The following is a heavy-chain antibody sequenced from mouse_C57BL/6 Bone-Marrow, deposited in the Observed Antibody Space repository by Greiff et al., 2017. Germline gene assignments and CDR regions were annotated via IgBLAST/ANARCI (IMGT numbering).Heavy chain of an antibody. V-gene: IGHV1-54*01. D-gene: IGHD2-4*01. CDR2: INPGSGGT. CDR3: ATTTPLYDYGYAMDY. J-gene: IGHJ4*01. Sequence: QVQLQQSGAELVRPGTSVKVSCKASGYAFTNYLIEWVKQRPGQGLEWIGVINPGSGGTNYNEKFKGKATLTADKSSSTAYMQLSSLTSEDSAVYFCATTTPLYDYGYAMDYWGQGTSVTVSS. CDR1: GYAFTNYL.